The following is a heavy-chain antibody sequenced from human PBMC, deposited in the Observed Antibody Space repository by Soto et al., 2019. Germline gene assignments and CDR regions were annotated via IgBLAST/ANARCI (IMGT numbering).Heavy chain of an antibody. D-gene: IGHD1-26*01. CDR3: AKGTRIVGATPLDY. Sequence: GGSLRLSCAASGFIFSSYGMHWVRQAPGKGLEWVALISFDGSNKYYADSVKGRFTISRDNSKNTLYLQMNSLRAEDTAVYYCAKGTRIVGATPLDYWGQGTLVTVSS. CDR1: GFIFSSYG. J-gene: IGHJ4*02. CDR2: ISFDGSNK. V-gene: IGHV3-30*18.